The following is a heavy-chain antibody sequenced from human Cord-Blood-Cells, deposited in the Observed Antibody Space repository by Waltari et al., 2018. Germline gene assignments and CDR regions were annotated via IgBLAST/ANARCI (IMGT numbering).Heavy chain of an antibody. V-gene: IGHV3-66*01. CDR3: ASYIVGATSHAFDI. J-gene: IGHJ3*02. D-gene: IGHD1-26*01. CDR2: IYSGGST. Sequence: EVQLVESGGGLVQPGGSLRLSCAASGFTVSSNYMSWVRQAPGNGVEWVSVIYSGGSTYYAESVKGRFTIARDNSKNTLYLQMNSLRAEDTAVYYCASYIVGATSHAFDIWGQGTMVTVSS. CDR1: GFTVSSNY.